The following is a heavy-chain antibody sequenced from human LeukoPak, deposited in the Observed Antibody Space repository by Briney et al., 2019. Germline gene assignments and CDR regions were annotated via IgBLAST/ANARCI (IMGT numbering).Heavy chain of an antibody. CDR3: TREKVAVAAQYYYYYYYMDV. J-gene: IGHJ6*03. D-gene: IGHD2-15*01. Sequence: GGSLRLSCTASGFTFGDYAMSWFRQAPGKGLEWVGFIRSKAYGGTTEYAASVKGRFTISRDDSKSIAYLQMNSLKTEDTAVYYCTREKVAVAAQYYYYYYYMDVWGKGTTVTVSS. CDR1: GFTFGDYA. V-gene: IGHV3-49*03. CDR2: IRSKAYGGTT.